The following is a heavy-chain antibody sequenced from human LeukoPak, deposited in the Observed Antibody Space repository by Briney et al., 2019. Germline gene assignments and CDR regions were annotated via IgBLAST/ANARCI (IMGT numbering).Heavy chain of an antibody. V-gene: IGHV3-23*01. CDR3: AKPPPGRDYDILTGYSYYYGMDV. D-gene: IGHD3-9*01. Sequence: PGGSLRLSCAASGFTFSSYAMSWVRQAPGKGLEWVSAISGSGGSTYYADSVKGRFTISRDNSKNTLYLQMNSLRAEDTAVYYCAKPPPGRDYDILTGYSYYYGMDVWGQGTTVTVSS. CDR1: GFTFSSYA. CDR2: ISGSGGST. J-gene: IGHJ6*02.